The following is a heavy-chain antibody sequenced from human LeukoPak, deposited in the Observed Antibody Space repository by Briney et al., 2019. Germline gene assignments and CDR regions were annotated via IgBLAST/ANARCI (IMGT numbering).Heavy chain of an antibody. CDR2: INPNSGGT. J-gene: IGHJ4*02. Sequence: GSSVKVSCKASGYTFTGYYMHWVRQAPGQGLEWMGWINPNSGGTNYAQKFQGRVTMTRDTSISTAYMELSRLRSDDTAVYYCARELCRYCSSTSCGYWGQGTLVTVSS. CDR1: GYTFTGYY. V-gene: IGHV1-2*02. CDR3: ARELCRYCSSTSCGY. D-gene: IGHD2-2*01.